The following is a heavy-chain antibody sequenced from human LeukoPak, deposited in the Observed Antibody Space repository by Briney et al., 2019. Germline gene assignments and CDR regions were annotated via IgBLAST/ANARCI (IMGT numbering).Heavy chain of an antibody. Sequence: GGSLRLSCAASGFTVSSNYMSWVRQAPGKGLEWVSVIYSGGSTYYADSVKGRFTISRDNSKSTLYIQMNSLRAEDTAVYYCAKISDSGYGLDAAFDIWGQGTMVTVSS. CDR3: AKISDSGYGLDAAFDI. J-gene: IGHJ3*02. CDR2: IYSGGST. V-gene: IGHV3-53*01. CDR1: GFTVSSNY. D-gene: IGHD5-12*01.